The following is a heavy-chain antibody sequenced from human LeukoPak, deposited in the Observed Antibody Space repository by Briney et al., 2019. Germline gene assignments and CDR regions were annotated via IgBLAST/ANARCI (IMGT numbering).Heavy chain of an antibody. J-gene: IGHJ5*02. V-gene: IGHV3-30*18. CDR2: ISYDGSNK. CDR1: GFTFSNYG. D-gene: IGHD5-18*01. CDR3: AKDLRGYSYGLRNNWFDP. Sequence: PGGSLRLSCAASGFTFSNYGMHWVRQAPGKGLEWVAVISYDGSNKYYADSVKGRFTISRDNSKNTLYLQMNSLRAEDTAVYYCAKDLRGYSYGLRNNWFDPRGQGTLVTVSS.